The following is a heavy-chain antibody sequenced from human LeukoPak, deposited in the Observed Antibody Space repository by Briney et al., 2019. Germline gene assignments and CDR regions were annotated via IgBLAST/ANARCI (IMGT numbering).Heavy chain of an antibody. J-gene: IGHJ6*03. Sequence: PSETLSLTCIVSGGSISSYYWSWIRQPPGKGLEWIGYIYYSGSTNYNPSLKSRVTISVDTSKNQFSLKLTSVTAADTAVYYCARVRYYYYMDVWGKGTTVTVSS. CDR3: ARVRYYYYMDV. V-gene: IGHV4-59*01. CDR2: IYYSGST. CDR1: GGSISSYY.